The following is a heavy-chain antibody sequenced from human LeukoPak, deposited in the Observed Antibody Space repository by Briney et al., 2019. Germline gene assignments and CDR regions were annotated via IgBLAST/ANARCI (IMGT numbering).Heavy chain of an antibody. CDR2: IWYDGSNK. Sequence: GGSLRLSCAASGFTFSGYHIHWVRQAPGKGLEWVAVIWYDGSNKNYADSVKGRFTISRDNSKNTLYLQMNSLRAEDTAVYYCAKDKGPYSSGWYPLRWGQGTLVTVSS. CDR3: AKDKGPYSSGWYPLR. V-gene: IGHV3-33*06. CDR1: GFTFSGYH. J-gene: IGHJ4*02. D-gene: IGHD6-19*01.